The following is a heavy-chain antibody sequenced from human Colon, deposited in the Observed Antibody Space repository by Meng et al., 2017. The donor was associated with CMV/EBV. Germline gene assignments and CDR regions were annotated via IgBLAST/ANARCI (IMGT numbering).Heavy chain of an antibody. CDR2: ISSSGSTI. CDR1: GFTFSSYD. Sequence: GSLKISCAASGFTFSSYDFNWVRQAPGKGLEWISYISSSGSTIFYADSVKGRFTISRDNAKNSLFLQMNSLRAEDTALYYCARDGFAAAFFDYWGQGTVVTVSS. V-gene: IGHV3-48*03. J-gene: IGHJ4*02. D-gene: IGHD2-2*01. CDR3: ARDGFAAAFFDY.